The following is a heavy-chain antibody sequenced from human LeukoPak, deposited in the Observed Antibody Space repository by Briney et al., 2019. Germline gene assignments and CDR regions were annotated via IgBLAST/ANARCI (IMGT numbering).Heavy chain of an antibody. CDR2: IKQGGGEI. V-gene: IGHV3-7*01. D-gene: IGHD3-22*01. CDR1: GFTFSRYW. CDR3: ARDKGDYDTSVSFFVF. Sequence: GSLRLSCVASGFTFSRYWMSWVRQSPRKGLKWVANIKQGGGEISYMDSVKGRFTISRGNGKNSLSLQMYSRRAEDTAVYYCARDKGDYDTSVSFFVFGGQGTLVTVSS. J-gene: IGHJ4*02.